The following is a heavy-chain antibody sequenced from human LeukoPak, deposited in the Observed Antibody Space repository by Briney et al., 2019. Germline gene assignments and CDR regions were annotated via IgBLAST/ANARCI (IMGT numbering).Heavy chain of an antibody. CDR2: ISSSSSYI. CDR1: GFTFSSYG. V-gene: IGHV3-21*01. J-gene: IGHJ4*02. D-gene: IGHD2-2*01. Sequence: GGSLRLSCAASGFTFSSYGMHWVRQAPGKGLEWVSSISSSSSYIYYADSVKGRFTISRDNAKNSLYLQMNSLRAEDTAVYYCAKEDCSSTSCSPDSWGQGTLVTVSS. CDR3: AKEDCSSTSCSPDS.